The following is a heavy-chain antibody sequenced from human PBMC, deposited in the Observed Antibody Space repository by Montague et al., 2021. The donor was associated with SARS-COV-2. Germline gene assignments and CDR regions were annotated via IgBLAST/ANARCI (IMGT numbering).Heavy chain of an antibody. CDR3: ASSYYYGSGTYVYNYYMDV. CDR2: ISYSGRT. V-gene: IGHV4-39*01. Sequence: SETLSLTCTVSGGSVSSSTYYWGWIRQPPGRGLEWVGSISYSGRTNFSPSLKSRLTISVGSSENQFSLRLSSVTAADTAVYYCASSYYYGSGTYVYNYYMDVWGKGTLVTVSS. J-gene: IGHJ6*03. CDR1: GGSVSSSTYY. D-gene: IGHD3-10*01.